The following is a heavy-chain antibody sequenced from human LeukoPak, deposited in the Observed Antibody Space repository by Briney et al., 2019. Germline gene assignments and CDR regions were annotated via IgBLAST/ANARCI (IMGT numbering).Heavy chain of an antibody. CDR3: ARDKGIQLWGGDAFDI. D-gene: IGHD5-18*01. CDR1: GYTFTSYY. V-gene: IGHV1-46*01. Sequence: ASVKVSCKASGYTFTSYYMHWVRQAPGQGLEWIGILNPSGGSTSYAQKFQGRVTMTRDTSTSTVYMELSSLRSEDTAVYYCARDKGIQLWGGDAFDIWGQGTMVTVSS. J-gene: IGHJ3*02. CDR2: LNPSGGST.